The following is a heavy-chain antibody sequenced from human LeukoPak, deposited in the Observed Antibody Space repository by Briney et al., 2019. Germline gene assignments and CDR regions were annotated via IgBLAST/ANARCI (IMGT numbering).Heavy chain of an antibody. J-gene: IGHJ3*02. D-gene: IGHD3-16*01. CDR3: AKLHDRKRLRHAFDI. Sequence: GGSLRLSCAASGFTFSSYGMHWVRQAPGKGLEWVSAISGSGGSTYYADSVKGRFTISRDNSKNTLYLQMNSLRAEDTAVYYCAKLHDRKRLRHAFDIWGQGTMVTVSS. CDR2: ISGSGGST. CDR1: GFTFSSYG. V-gene: IGHV3-23*01.